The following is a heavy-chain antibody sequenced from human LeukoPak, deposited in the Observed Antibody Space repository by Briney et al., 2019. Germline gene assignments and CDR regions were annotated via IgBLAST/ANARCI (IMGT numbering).Heavy chain of an antibody. CDR1: GGTFSSYA. CDR3: ARVHTRRGYSHGPADY. D-gene: IGHD5-18*01. CDR2: IIPIFGTA. Sequence: SVKVSCKASGGTFSSYAISWVRQAPGQGLEWMGGIIPIFGTANYAQKFQGRVTITTDESTSTAYMELSSLRSEDTAVYYCARVHTRRGYSHGPADYWGQGTLVTVSS. V-gene: IGHV1-69*05. J-gene: IGHJ4*02.